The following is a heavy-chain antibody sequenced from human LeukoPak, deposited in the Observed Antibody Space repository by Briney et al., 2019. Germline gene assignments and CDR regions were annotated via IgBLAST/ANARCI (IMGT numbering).Heavy chain of an antibody. V-gene: IGHV1-2*02. CDR2: INPNSGGV. D-gene: IGHD2-2*02. CDR1: GYTFTAYY. Sequence: ASVKVSCKATGYTFTAYYMHWVRQAPGQGLEWMGWINPNSGGVNYAQNFQGRVTMTRDTSISTAYMELSRLRSDDTALHYCARAPYCDSSSCYTGNNWFDPWGQGTLVTVSS. J-gene: IGHJ5*02. CDR3: ARAPYCDSSSCYTGNNWFDP.